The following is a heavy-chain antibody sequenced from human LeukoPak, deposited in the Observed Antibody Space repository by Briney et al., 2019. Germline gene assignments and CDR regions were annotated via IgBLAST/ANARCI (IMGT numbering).Heavy chain of an antibody. CDR1: GYSFTSYW. V-gene: IGHV5-51*01. J-gene: IGHJ4*02. CDR2: IYPGDSDT. Sequence: GESLKISCKGSGYSFTSYWIGWVRQMPGKGLEWMGIIYPGDSDTRYSPSFQGQVTISADKSISTAYLQWSSLKASDTAMYYCARHGGYYGYYVPIDYWGQGTLVTVSS. CDR3: ARHGGYYGYYVPIDY. D-gene: IGHD4-17*01.